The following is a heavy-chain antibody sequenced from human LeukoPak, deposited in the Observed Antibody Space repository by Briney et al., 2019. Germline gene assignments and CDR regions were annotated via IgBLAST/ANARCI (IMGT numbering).Heavy chain of an antibody. CDR1: GGSLSGDF. V-gene: IGHV4-34*01. D-gene: IGHD2-8*01. CDR2: NNDSGGT. J-gene: IGHJ4*02. Sequence: SETLSLTCAVNGGSLSGDFWSWIRQPPGKGLEWIAENNDSGGTNYNPSLKSRVTISVDTSMNQFSLKLSSVTAADTAVYFCARVANGYLDYWGQGIMVTVSS. CDR3: ARVANGYLDY.